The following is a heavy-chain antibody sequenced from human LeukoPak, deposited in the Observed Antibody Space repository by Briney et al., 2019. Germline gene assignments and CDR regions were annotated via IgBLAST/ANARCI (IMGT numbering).Heavy chain of an antibody. D-gene: IGHD6-13*01. V-gene: IGHV1-2*02. CDR1: GYSFTGYY. Sequence: ASVKVSCKASGYSFTGYYIHWVRQAPGQGLEWVGWINPNSGDTSYAQNFQGRVTMTRDTSISTAFLELSRLKSDDTALYYCAEDGGRSSWTRRVGNWFDPWGQGTLVTVSS. CDR2: INPNSGDT. J-gene: IGHJ5*02. CDR3: AEDGGRSSWTRRVGNWFDP.